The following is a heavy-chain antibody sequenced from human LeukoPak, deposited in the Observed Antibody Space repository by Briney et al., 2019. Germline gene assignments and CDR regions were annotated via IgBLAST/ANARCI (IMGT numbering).Heavy chain of an antibody. Sequence: PGGSLTLSCAASVFTVSNNYMSWVRQAPGKGLEWVSIIYSGGSTYYADSAKGRFTISRDNSKNTLYLQMNSLRAEDTAVYYCARDGGKWELLFGYWGQGTLVTVSS. J-gene: IGHJ4*02. CDR2: IYSGGST. CDR1: VFTVSNNY. CDR3: ARDGGKWELLFGY. D-gene: IGHD1-26*01. V-gene: IGHV3-53*01.